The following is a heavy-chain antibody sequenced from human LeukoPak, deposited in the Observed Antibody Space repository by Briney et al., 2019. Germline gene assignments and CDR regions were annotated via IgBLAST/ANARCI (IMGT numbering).Heavy chain of an antibody. V-gene: IGHV1-2*02. Sequence: ASVKVSCKASGYTFTGYYMHWVRQAPGQGLEWMGWINPNSGGTNYAQKFQGRVTMTRDTSISTAYMELSRLRSDDTAVYYCATLAAAGSYYYYGKDVWGQGTTVTVSS. D-gene: IGHD6-13*01. CDR2: INPNSGGT. J-gene: IGHJ6*02. CDR3: ATLAAAGSYYYYGKDV. CDR1: GYTFTGYY.